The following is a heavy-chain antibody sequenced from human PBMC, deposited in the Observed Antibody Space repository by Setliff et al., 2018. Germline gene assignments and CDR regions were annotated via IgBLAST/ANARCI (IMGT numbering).Heavy chain of an antibody. Sequence: GGSLRLSCAASGFTFSDYYMTWIRQAPGKGLEWVSYISRGGNTIYYADSVKGRFTISRDNAKNTRYLQMNSLRAEDTAVYYCAREQTMEWLLYGANYFYYMDVWGKGTTVTVSS. D-gene: IGHD3-3*01. CDR1: GFTFSDYY. CDR3: AREQTMEWLLYGANYFYYMDV. J-gene: IGHJ6*03. V-gene: IGHV3-11*04. CDR2: ISRGGNTI.